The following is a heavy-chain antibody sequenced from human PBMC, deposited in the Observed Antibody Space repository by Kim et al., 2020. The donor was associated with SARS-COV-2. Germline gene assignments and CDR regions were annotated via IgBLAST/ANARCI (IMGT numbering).Heavy chain of an antibody. D-gene: IGHD6-19*01. V-gene: IGHV3-23*01. CDR3: AKAWSSGWYTVSDY. CDR1: GFTFSSYS. CDR2: IRGSGGNT. Sequence: GGSLRLSCAASGFTFSSYSMSWVRQAPGKGLEWVSAIRGSGGNTYYADSVKGRFTISRDISQSTLYLQMNSLRAEDTALYYCAKAWSSGWYTVSDYWGQGTLVIVSS. J-gene: IGHJ4*02.